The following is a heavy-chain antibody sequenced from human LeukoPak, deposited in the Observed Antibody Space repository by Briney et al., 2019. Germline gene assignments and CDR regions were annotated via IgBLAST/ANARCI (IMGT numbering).Heavy chain of an antibody. CDR1: GYTFTSYA. CDR2: INAGNGNT. D-gene: IGHD6-13*01. J-gene: IGHJ3*02. V-gene: IGHV1-3*01. Sequence: ASVKVSCKASGYTFTSYAMHWVRQAPGQRLEWMGWINAGNGNTKYSQKFQGRVTITRDTSASTAYMELSSLRSEDTAVYYCARVGSLLAAAGKGAFDIWGQGTMVTVSS. CDR3: ARVGSLLAAAGKGAFDI.